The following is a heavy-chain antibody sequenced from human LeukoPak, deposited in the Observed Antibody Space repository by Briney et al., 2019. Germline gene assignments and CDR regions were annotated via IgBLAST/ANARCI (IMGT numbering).Heavy chain of an antibody. CDR3: AKGGGPAASPLDY. J-gene: IGHJ4*02. D-gene: IGHD2-2*01. CDR2: IVGSGGST. V-gene: IGHV3-23*01. CDR1: GFTFSSYA. Sequence: GGSLRLSCVASGFTFSSYAMNWVRQAPGKGPEWVSAIVGSGGSTHFADSVKGRFTISRDNSKNTLYLQMNSLRAEDTAVYYCAKGGGPAASPLDYWGQGTLVTVSS.